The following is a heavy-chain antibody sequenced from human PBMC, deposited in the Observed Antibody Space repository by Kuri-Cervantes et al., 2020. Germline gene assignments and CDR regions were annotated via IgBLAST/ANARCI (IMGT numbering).Heavy chain of an antibody. Sequence: LSLTCAASGFTFSSYGMHWVRQAPGKGLEWVAVIWYDGSNKYYADSVKGRFTISRDNAKNSLYLQMDSLRAEDTAVYYCAKFPPGWFDPWGQGTLVTVSS. J-gene: IGHJ5*02. CDR3: AKFPPGWFDP. CDR2: IWYDGSNK. V-gene: IGHV3-33*03. CDR1: GFTFSSYG.